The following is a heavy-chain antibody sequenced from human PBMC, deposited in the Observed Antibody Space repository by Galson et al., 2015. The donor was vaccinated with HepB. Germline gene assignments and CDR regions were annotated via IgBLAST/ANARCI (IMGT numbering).Heavy chain of an antibody. J-gene: IGHJ5*02. CDR3: ARGTGTSWFDP. D-gene: IGHD1-7*01. Sequence: SVKVSCKASGYTFTSNVMHWVRQAPGQRLEWMGWINAGNGNTKYSQKFQGRVTMIRDTSASTAYMELSSLRSEDTAVYYCARGTGTSWFDPWGQGTLVTVSS. CDR1: GYTFTSNV. CDR2: INAGNGNT. V-gene: IGHV1-3*01.